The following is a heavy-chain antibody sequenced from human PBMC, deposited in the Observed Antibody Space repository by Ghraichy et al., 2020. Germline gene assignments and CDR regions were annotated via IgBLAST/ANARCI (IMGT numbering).Heavy chain of an antibody. J-gene: IGHJ4*02. Sequence: SETLSLTCAVYGGSFSDGYWSWIRQPPGKGLEWIGQIKHRGSAYYSPSLQSRVTISVDPSKNQLSLKLTSVTAADPAVYYCARHGGFNQENWGQGALVIVSS. CDR1: GGSFSDGY. V-gene: IGHV4-34*01. D-gene: IGHD4-23*01. CDR3: ARHGGFNQEN. CDR2: IKHRGSA.